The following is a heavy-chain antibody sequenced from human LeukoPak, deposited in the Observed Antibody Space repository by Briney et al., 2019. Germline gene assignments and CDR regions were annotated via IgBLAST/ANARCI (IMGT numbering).Heavy chain of an antibody. Sequence: GTSLRLSCAAAGLAFSSKGMHWVRQAPVKGVEWVACISYDGSEKYYADSVKGRFTISRDNSKSTLYLQMNSLRTDDTAVYYCAGHRGWYFDYWGQGTLVTVSS. D-gene: IGHD6-19*01. V-gene: IGHV3-30*03. J-gene: IGHJ4*02. CDR2: ISYDGSEK. CDR1: GLAFSSKG. CDR3: AGHRGWYFDY.